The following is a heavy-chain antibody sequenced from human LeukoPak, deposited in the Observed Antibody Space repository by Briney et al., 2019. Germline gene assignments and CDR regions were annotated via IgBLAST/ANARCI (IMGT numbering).Heavy chain of an antibody. D-gene: IGHD3-22*01. CDR1: GFTFSDYH. CDR3: ARGPVSSSGFFDY. Sequence: GGSLRLSCAASGFTFSDYHMSWIRQASGKGLEWVSYVSSSGGTISYADSVKGRFSISRDNAKKSLYLQMNSLRAEDTAVYYCARGPVSSSGFFDYWGQGALVTVSS. CDR2: VSSSGGTI. V-gene: IGHV3-11*01. J-gene: IGHJ4*02.